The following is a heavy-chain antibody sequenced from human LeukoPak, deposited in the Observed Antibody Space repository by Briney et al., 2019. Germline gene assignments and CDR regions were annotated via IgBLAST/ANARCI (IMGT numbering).Heavy chain of an antibody. CDR3: ARGSYCSGGSCYSAY. CDR1: GFSFSSSA. D-gene: IGHD2-15*01. V-gene: IGHV3-64*01. J-gene: IGHJ4*02. Sequence: GGSLRLSCAASGFSFSSSAMHWVRQALGKGLEYVSAISSNGGTTYYANSVKGRFTISRDNSKNTLYLQMGSLRAEDMAVYYCARGSYCSGGSCYSAYWGQGTLVTVSS. CDR2: ISSNGGTT.